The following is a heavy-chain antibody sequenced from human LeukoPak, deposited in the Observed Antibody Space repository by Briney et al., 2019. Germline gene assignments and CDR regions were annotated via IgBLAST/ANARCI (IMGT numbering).Heavy chain of an antibody. CDR1: GFSFNTYW. CDR3: ARLVRNVRQGHLDYFDY. D-gene: IGHD6-6*01. CDR2: IYPVDSDT. V-gene: IGHV5-51*01. J-gene: IGHJ4*02. Sequence: GESLKISCRVSGFSFNTYWIGWVRQMPGKGLEWMGIIYPVDSDTKYSPSFQGQVTISADRSISTAYLEWSSLKASDTAMYYFARLVRNVRQGHLDYFDYWGQGTLVTVSS.